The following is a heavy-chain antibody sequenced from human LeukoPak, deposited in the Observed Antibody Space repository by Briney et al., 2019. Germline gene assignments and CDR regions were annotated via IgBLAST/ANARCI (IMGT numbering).Heavy chain of an antibody. CDR1: GFTFSNYW. D-gene: IGHD4-17*01. CDR2: ISSNGGST. V-gene: IGHV3-64*01. J-gene: IGHJ4*02. Sequence: GGSLRLSCAASGFTFSNYWMHWVRQAPGKGLEYVSAISSNGGSTYYANSVKGRFTISRDNSKNTLYLQMGSLRAEDMAVYYCARDPGTTVTTFSFDYWGQGTLVTVSS. CDR3: ARDPGTTVTTFSFDY.